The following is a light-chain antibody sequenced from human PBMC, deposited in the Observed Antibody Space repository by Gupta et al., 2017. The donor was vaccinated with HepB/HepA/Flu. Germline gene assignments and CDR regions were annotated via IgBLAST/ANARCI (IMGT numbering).Light chain of an antibody. V-gene: IGKV1-5*03. Sequence: DIQMTQSPSTLSASVGDRVTITCRASQSISTWLAWYQQKPGRAPKLLIFKASTLESGIPSRFSGSESVTEFTLTISSLQPDDFATYYCQQDSNSPYTFGQGTKMEIK. CDR3: QQDSNSPYT. CDR2: KAS. CDR1: QSISTW. J-gene: IGKJ2*01.